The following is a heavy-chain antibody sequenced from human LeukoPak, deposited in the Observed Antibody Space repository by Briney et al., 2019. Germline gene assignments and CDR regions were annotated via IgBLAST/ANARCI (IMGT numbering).Heavy chain of an antibody. CDR1: GGTFSSYA. V-gene: IGHV1-69*13. J-gene: IGHJ5*02. Sequence: GASVKVSCKASGGTFSSYAISWVRQAPGQGLEWMGGIIPIFGTANYAQKFQGRVTITADESTSTAYMELSSLRSEDTAVYYCARSGRVMPRWFDPWGQGTLVTVSS. D-gene: IGHD2-2*01. CDR2: IIPIFGTA. CDR3: ARSGRVMPRWFDP.